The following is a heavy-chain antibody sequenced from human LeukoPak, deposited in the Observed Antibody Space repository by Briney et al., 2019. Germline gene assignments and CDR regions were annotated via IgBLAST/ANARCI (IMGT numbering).Heavy chain of an antibody. CDR2: INPNSGGT. Sequence: ASVKVSCKASGYTFTGYYMHWVRQALGQGLEWMGWINPNSGGTNYAQKFQGRVTMTRDTSISTAYMELSRLRSDDTAVYYCARERVDTAMGTYYFDYWGQGTLVTVSS. CDR3: ARERVDTAMGTYYFDY. J-gene: IGHJ4*02. V-gene: IGHV1-2*02. CDR1: GYTFTGYY. D-gene: IGHD5-18*01.